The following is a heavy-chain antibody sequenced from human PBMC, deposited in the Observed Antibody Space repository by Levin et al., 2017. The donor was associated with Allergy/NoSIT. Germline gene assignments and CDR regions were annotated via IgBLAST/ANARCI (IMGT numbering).Heavy chain of an antibody. CDR3: AKALYCSTSSCYELDS. CDR1: GFTFDDFA. V-gene: IGHV3-9*01. J-gene: IGHJ4*02. Sequence: PGGSLRLSCSASGFTFDDFAMHWVRQVPGKGLEWISGINWNSGAIDYADSVKGRFTISRDNAKNSLYLQMNSLRPEDTALYYCAKALYCSTSSCYELDSWGQGTLVTVSS. CDR2: INWNSGAI. D-gene: IGHD2-2*01.